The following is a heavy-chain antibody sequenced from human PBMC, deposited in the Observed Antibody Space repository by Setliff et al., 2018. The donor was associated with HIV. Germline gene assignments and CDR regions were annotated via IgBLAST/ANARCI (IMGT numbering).Heavy chain of an antibody. CDR3: ARDWL. V-gene: IGHV1-46*03. CDR2: IDPSGGRT. CDR1: GYTLTELS. J-gene: IGHJ4*02. Sequence: ASVKVSCKVSGYTLTELSMHWVRQAPGQGLEWMGIIDPSGGRTKYAQRFQGRVTMTSDTSTTTVYMELSSLRSEDTAVYFCARDWLWGQGTLVTVSS. D-gene: IGHD5-12*01.